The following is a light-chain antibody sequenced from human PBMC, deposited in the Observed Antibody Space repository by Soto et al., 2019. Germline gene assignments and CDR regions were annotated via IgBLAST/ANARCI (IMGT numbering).Light chain of an antibody. CDR3: QQYGSSNT. Sequence: EILMTQSPATLSASPGERATLSCRASQSVSSNLAWYQQKPGQAPRLLIYGASTRATGIPARFSGSGSGTEFTLTISRLEPEDFAVYYCQQYGSSNTFGQGTKVDIK. V-gene: IGKV3-15*01. CDR2: GAS. J-gene: IGKJ2*01. CDR1: QSVSSN.